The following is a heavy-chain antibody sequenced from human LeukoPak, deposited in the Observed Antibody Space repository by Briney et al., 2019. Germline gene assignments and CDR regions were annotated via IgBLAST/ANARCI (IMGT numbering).Heavy chain of an antibody. D-gene: IGHD3-10*01. V-gene: IGHV4-59*01. Sequence: SETLSLTCTVSGESISNYFWNWIRQPPGKGLEWIGHMYYSGSTKYNPSLKSRVTISIDASKKQFSLKLSSLTAADTAVYYCARGDFYYYGSRKYVGFGPWGQGTLVTVSS. CDR2: MYYSGST. J-gene: IGHJ5*02. CDR3: ARGDFYYYGSRKYVGFGP. CDR1: GESISNYF.